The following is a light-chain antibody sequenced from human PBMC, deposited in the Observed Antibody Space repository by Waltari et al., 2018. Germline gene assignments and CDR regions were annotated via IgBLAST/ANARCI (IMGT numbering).Light chain of an antibody. Sequence: DIQMTQSPSSLSASVGARVTIICQASQDISNHLDWYQQKPGKAPKLLIYDTSNLQTWVPARFSGSGSGTHFAFTITSLQPEDIATYFCLQYDILPLAFGPGTKVDIK. CDR3: LQYDILPLA. J-gene: IGKJ3*01. CDR1: QDISNH. CDR2: DTS. V-gene: IGKV1-33*01.